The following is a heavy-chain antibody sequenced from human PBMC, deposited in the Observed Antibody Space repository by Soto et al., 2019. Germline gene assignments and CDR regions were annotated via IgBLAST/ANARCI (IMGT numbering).Heavy chain of an antibody. CDR3: ARTGPSTYYYYFLDV. Sequence: SKTLSLTCAVYGGSFSGYYWSWIRQPPGKGLEWIGEINHSGSTNYNPSLKSRVTISVDTSKNQFSLKLSSVTAADTAVYYCARTGPSTYYYYFLDVWGKGTTVIVSS. CDR1: GGSFSGYY. V-gene: IGHV4-34*01. CDR2: INHSGST. J-gene: IGHJ6*03.